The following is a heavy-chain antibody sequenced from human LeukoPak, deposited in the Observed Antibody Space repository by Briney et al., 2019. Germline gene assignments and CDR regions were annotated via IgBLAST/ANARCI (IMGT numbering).Heavy chain of an antibody. Sequence: PSETLSLTCTVSGGSISSYYWSWIRQPPGKGLEWIGYIYYSGSTNYNPSLKSRVTISVDTSKNQFSLKLSSVTAADTAVYYCARAWHDMVRGVIALTFDYWGQGTLVTVSS. CDR3: ARAWHDMVRGVIALTFDY. D-gene: IGHD3-10*01. V-gene: IGHV4-59*01. J-gene: IGHJ4*02. CDR1: GGSISSYY. CDR2: IYYSGST.